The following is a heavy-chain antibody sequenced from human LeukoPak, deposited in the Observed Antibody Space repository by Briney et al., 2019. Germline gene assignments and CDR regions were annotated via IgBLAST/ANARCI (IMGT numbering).Heavy chain of an antibody. CDR1: GFTFSNYA. V-gene: IGHV3-23*01. Sequence: GGSLRLSCAASGFTFSNYAMSWVRQAPGKGLEWVSSITGNALNTYQADFIKGRFTISRDDSKNTLHLHLSSLRVEDTAVYYCAKLQDFYDNSGYSYFDSWGQGTLVTVSS. D-gene: IGHD3-22*01. CDR2: ITGNALNT. CDR3: AKLQDFYDNSGYSYFDS. J-gene: IGHJ4*02.